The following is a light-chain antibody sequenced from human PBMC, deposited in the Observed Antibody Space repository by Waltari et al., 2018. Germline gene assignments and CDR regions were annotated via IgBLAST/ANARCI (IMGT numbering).Light chain of an antibody. CDR3: QQFINYPLT. V-gene: IGKV1D-13*01. J-gene: IGKJ3*01. CDR2: DAA. Sequence: AIQLTQSPSSLSASVGHRITITCRASQDIASALAWYVQKPGKAPQLLISDAATLESGVPSRFSGSGSGTDFTLSISGLQPEDFATYYCQQFINYPLTFGPGTTVDIK. CDR1: QDIASA.